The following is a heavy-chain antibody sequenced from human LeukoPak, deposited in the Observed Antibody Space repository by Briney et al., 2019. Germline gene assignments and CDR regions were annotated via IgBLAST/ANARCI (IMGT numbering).Heavy chain of an antibody. Sequence: ASVKVSCKAFAYTLSGYYMHWVRQAPGQGLEWMGWINPKSGVTNYAQKFQGRVTMTWDTSINTTFMELSRLRSDDTAVYYCARRIAVAGSPVYYFDYWGQGTLVTVSS. CDR1: AYTLSGYY. V-gene: IGHV1-2*02. CDR2: INPKSGVT. D-gene: IGHD6-19*01. J-gene: IGHJ4*02. CDR3: ARRIAVAGSPVYYFDY.